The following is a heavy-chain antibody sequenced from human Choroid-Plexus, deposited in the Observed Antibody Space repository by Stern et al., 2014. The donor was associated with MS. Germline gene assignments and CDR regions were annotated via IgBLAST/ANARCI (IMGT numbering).Heavy chain of an antibody. CDR2: VSYDGSNK. CDR1: GFTFGSCA. Sequence: QVQLVQSGGGVVQPGRPLRLSCAASGFTFGSCAMHWVRQAPGKGLEWVAGVSYDGSNKYYADSVKGRFTVSRDNSQNTLYMQMSSLRDEDTAVYYCAKDRQYLTYFFDHWGQGSLVTVSS. J-gene: IGHJ5*02. D-gene: IGHD2-8*01. V-gene: IGHV3-30*18. CDR3: AKDRQYLTYFFDH.